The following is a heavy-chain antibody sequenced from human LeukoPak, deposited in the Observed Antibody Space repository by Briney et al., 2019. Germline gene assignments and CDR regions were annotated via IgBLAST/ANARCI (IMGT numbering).Heavy chain of an antibody. D-gene: IGHD3-22*01. J-gene: IGHJ4*02. CDR2: IKQDGSEK. CDR1: GFTFSNYW. CDR3: ARDLYRIVVVPHYFDF. Sequence: GGSLRLSCAASGFTFSNYWMSWVRPAPGKGLEWVANIKQDGSEKYYVDSVKGRFTISRDNAKNSLYLQMNSLRAEDTAVYYCARDLYRIVVVPHYFDFWGQGTLVTVSS. V-gene: IGHV3-7*01.